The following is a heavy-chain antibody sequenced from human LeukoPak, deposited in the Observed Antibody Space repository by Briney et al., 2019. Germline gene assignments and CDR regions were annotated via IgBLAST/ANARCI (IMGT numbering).Heavy chain of an antibody. CDR1: GGFISNYY. D-gene: IGHD5-12*01. J-gene: IGHJ3*02. CDR2: IYSSGSA. Sequence: PSETLSLTCTVSGGFISNYYWSWIRQPAGKGLVWVGRIYSSGSASYNPSLKSRATMSIDTSKNQFSLNLTSVTAADTAVYYCARVQSRVAWRMQVWPCDAFDIWGQGAMVTVSS. V-gene: IGHV4-4*07. CDR3: ARVQSRVAWRMQVWPCDAFDI.